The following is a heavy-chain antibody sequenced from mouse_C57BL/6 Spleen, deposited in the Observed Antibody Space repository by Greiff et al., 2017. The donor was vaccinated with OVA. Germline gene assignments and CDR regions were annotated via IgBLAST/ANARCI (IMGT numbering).Heavy chain of an antibody. J-gene: IGHJ4*01. CDR2: ISSGSSTI. V-gene: IGHV5-17*01. D-gene: IGHD1-1*01. CDR3: GRFYYGSSLYAMDY. Sequence: DVHLVESGGGLVKPGGSLKLSCAASGFTFSDYGMHWVRQAPEKGLEWVAYISSGSSTIYYADTVKGRFTISRDNAKNTLFLQMTSLRSEDTAMYYCGRFYYGSSLYAMDYWGQGTSVTVSS. CDR1: GFTFSDYG.